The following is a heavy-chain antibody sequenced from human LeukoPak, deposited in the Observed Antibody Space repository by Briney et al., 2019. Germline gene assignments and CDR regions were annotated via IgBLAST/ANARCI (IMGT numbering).Heavy chain of an antibody. CDR3: VKDRGGVWELDRGYYFDS. CDR2: ISYDGSNK. D-gene: IGHD1-26*01. J-gene: IGHJ4*02. V-gene: IGHV3-30*18. CDR1: GFTFSAYG. Sequence: GRSLRPSCAASGFTFSAYGMHWVRQAPGKGLEWVAVISYDGSNKYYADSMKGRFTISRDNSKNTLDLQMNSLRAEDTAVYYCVKDRGGVWELDRGYYFDSWGQGTLVTVSS.